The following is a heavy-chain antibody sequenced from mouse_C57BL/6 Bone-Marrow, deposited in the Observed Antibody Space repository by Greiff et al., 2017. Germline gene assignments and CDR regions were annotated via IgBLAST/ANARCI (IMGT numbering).Heavy chain of an antibody. CDR3: ARRYYGSPHFDYWGQGTTLTHFDY. Sequence: QVQLQQSGAELAKPGASVKLSCKASGYTFTSYWMHWVKQRPGQGLEWIGYINPSSGYTKYNQKFKDKATLTADTSSSTAYMQLSSLTYEDSAVYYCARRYYGSPHFDYWGQGTTLTHFDYWGQGTTLTVSS. CDR1: GYTFTSYW. D-gene: IGHD1-1*01. J-gene: IGHJ2*01. V-gene: IGHV1-7*01. CDR2: INPSSGYT.